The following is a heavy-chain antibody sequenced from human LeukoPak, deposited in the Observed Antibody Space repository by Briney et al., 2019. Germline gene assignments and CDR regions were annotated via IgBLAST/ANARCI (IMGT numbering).Heavy chain of an antibody. J-gene: IGHJ2*01. CDR3: VRSRSARYWYFDL. Sequence: GGSLRLSCAVSGFMFSDYGMSWIRQAPGKGLEWVLFISSGSSSIYYEDSVKGRFTISRDNAKNSVFLQMNSLRAEDTAVYYCVRSRSARYWYFDLWGRGTLVTVSS. CDR1: GFMFSDYG. V-gene: IGHV3-11*01. CDR2: ISSGSSSI.